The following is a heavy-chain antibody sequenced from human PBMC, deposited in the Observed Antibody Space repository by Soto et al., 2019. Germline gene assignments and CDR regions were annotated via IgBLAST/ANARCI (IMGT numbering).Heavy chain of an antibody. Sequence: GGSLRLSCATSGFTFNNYGMHWVRQAPGKGLEWVAVIWYDGSKKYYADSVKGRFTISRDDSKNTLYLEMNSLRAEDTAVYYCARSVSGDYYGHDAFEIWGQGTVVTVSS. CDR1: GFTFNNYG. CDR2: IWYDGSKK. J-gene: IGHJ3*02. D-gene: IGHD4-17*01. CDR3: ARSVSGDYYGHDAFEI. V-gene: IGHV3-33*01.